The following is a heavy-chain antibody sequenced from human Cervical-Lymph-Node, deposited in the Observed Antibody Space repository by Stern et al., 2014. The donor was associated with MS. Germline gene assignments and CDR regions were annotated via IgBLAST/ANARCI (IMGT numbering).Heavy chain of an antibody. CDR2: IYPGDSDT. CDR3: ARGSAGAGAFFDY. CDR1: GYTFSNSW. V-gene: IGHV5-51*01. D-gene: IGHD2-8*02. J-gene: IGHJ4*02. Sequence: QLVQSGAEVKKPGESLKISCKGSGYTFSNSWIGWVRQMPGRGLEWMGIIYPGDSDTRYSPSFQGQITISADKSISTAYLQWNSLKASDTAIFYCARGSAGAGAFFDYWDQGTLVTVSS.